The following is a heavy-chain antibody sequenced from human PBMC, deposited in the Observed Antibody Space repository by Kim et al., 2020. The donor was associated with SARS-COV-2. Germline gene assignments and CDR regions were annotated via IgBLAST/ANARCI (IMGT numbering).Heavy chain of an antibody. Sequence: SVKVSCKASGGTFSSYAISWVRQAPGQGLEWMGGIIPIFGTANYAQKFQGRVTITADESTSTAYMELSSLRSEDTAVYYCARDGEDIVVVPAARSGPTNWFDPWGQGTLVTVSS. CDR2: IIPIFGTA. D-gene: IGHD2-2*01. V-gene: IGHV1-69*13. CDR3: ARDGEDIVVVPAARSGPTNWFDP. J-gene: IGHJ5*02. CDR1: GGTFSSYA.